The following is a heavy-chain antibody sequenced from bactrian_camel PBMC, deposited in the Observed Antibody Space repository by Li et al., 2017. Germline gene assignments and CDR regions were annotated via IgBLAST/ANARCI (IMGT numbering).Heavy chain of an antibody. CDR2: ISGSGGLK. J-gene: IGHJ4*01. Sequence: HVQLVESGGGSVQAGGSLRLSCAASPYTGSFCMGWFRQIPGKQREAVASISGSGGLKQYANSVKGRFTISKDNAKNTLYLQMDSLKPDDTAMYYCAADARWWLRLPGLGRQYNYWGPGTQVTVS. D-gene: IGHD2*01. CDR1: PYTGSFC. V-gene: IGHV3-3*01. CDR3: AADARWWLRLPGLGRQYNY.